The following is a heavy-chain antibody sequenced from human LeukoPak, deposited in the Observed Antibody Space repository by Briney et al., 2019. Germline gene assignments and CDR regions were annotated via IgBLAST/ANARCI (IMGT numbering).Heavy chain of an antibody. J-gene: IGHJ5*02. V-gene: IGHV1-2*02. Sequence: ASVKVSCKSSGYTVTGYDMHWVRQGPGQGLEWMGWRNPKSGGTNYEQKFQGRGIMTRVASISTGDMELSSLRSDATAVYYCATHMTPANNWFDPWGQGTLVTVSS. CDR3: ATHMTPANNWFDP. CDR1: GYTVTGYD. CDR2: RNPKSGGT.